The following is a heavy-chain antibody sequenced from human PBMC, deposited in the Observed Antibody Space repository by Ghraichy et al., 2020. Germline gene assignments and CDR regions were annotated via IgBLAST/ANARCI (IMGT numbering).Heavy chain of an antibody. Sequence: GESLNISCAASGFTFSSYSINWVRQAPGKGLEWVSSISSSSSYIYYADSVKGRFTISRDNAKNSLYLQMNSLRAEDTAVYYCARKGYSGSYYADAFDIWGQGTMVTVSS. J-gene: IGHJ3*02. V-gene: IGHV3-21*01. D-gene: IGHD1-26*01. CDR3: ARKGYSGSYYADAFDI. CDR1: GFTFSSYS. CDR2: ISSSSSYI.